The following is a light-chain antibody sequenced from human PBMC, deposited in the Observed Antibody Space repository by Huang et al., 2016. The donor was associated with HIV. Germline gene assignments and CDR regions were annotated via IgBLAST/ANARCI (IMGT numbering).Light chain of an antibody. CDR1: QTMSSY. CDR3: QQSHSTPYT. J-gene: IGKJ2*01. Sequence: DIQMTQSPSSLSASVGDRVTITCRASQTMSSYLNWYQQKPGKAPRLLVYAASSLQSGVPSRFSVGGSGTDFTLTISSLQPEDSATYYCQQSHSTPYTFGQGTWLEIK. CDR2: AAS. V-gene: IGKV1-39*01.